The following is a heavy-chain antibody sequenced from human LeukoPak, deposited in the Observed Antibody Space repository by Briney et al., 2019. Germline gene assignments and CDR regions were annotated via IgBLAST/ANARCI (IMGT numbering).Heavy chain of an antibody. CDR3: AAAPPGSDWFPHY. Sequence: ASVHVSCQVSVYTLTQLSMHLLRQAPGNALEWMGGFDLEDGETIYAQKFQGRVTMTEDKSTETAYMELSSLRSEDTAGYYCAAAPPGSDWFPHYWGEGALVTVSP. CDR2: FDLEDGET. V-gene: IGHV1-24*01. CDR1: VYTLTQLS. D-gene: IGHD6-19*01. J-gene: IGHJ4*02.